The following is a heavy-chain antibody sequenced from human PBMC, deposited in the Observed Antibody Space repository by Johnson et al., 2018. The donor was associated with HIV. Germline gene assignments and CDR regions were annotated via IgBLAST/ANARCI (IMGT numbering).Heavy chain of an antibody. D-gene: IGHD3-3*01. J-gene: IGHJ3*02. Sequence: QVQLVESGGGLVKPGRSLRLSCAASGFTFSSYAMHWVRQAPGKGLEWVEVISYDGSNKYYADSVKGRFTISRDNSRNTLYLQMNSLRAEDTAVYYCARDQAIFGVVLASDAFDIWGQGTMVTVSS. V-gene: IGHV3-30-3*01. CDR1: GFTFSSYA. CDR2: ISYDGSNK. CDR3: ARDQAIFGVVLASDAFDI.